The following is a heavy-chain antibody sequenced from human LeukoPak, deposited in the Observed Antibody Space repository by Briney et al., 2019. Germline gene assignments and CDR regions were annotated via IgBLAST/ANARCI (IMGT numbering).Heavy chain of an antibody. J-gene: IGHJ4*02. V-gene: IGHV4-4*07. Sequence: SETLSLTCTVYGYSISTYYWNWIRQPAGKGLEWIGRIYRSGGTNYNPSLESRLTMSVDTSKNQFSLNLKSVTAADTAVYYCARDPGMERFGVVFDYWGQGALVTVSS. CDR1: GYSISTYY. CDR2: IYRSGGT. D-gene: IGHD3-10*01. CDR3: ARDPGMERFGVVFDY.